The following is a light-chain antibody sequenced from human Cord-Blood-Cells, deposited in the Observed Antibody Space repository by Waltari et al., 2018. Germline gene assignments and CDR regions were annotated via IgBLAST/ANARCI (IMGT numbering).Light chain of an antibody. J-gene: IGKJ1*01. CDR2: KAS. CDR1: QSISSW. V-gene: IGKV1-5*03. CDR3: QQYNSYGT. Sequence: IQETHSPSPLSASAGDRVTITCRASQSISSWLAWYQQKPGKAPKLLIYKASSLESGVPSRFSGSGSGTEFTLTISSLQPDDFATYYCQQYNSYGTFGQGTKVEIK.